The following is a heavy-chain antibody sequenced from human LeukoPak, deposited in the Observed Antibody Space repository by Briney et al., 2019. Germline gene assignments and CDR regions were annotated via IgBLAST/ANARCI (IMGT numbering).Heavy chain of an antibody. D-gene: IGHD3-3*01. V-gene: IGHV1-69*05. CDR3: AGLMPDPDGVFYYYYMDV. CDR1: GGTFSSYA. Sequence: SVTVSFKASGGTFSSYAISWVRQAPGQGLEWMGGIIPIFGTANYAQKFQGRVTITTDESTSTAYMELSSLRSEDSAVYYCAGLMPDPDGVFYYYYMDVWGKGTTVTVSS. CDR2: IIPIFGTA. J-gene: IGHJ6*03.